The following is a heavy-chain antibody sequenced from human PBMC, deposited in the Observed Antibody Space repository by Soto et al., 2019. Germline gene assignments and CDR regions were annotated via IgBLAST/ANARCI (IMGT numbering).Heavy chain of an antibody. CDR2: IYYSGST. V-gene: IGHV4-31*03. D-gene: IGHD6-13*01. CDR1: GGSISSGGYY. CDR3: ARVEAAAGIVYFDY. Sequence: QVQLQESGPGLVKPSQTLSLTCTVSGGSISSGGYYWSWIRQHPGKGLEWIGYIYYSGSTYYNPSLKRRVTISVDTSKNQFSLKLSSVTAADTAVYYCARVEAAAGIVYFDYWGQGTLVTVSS. J-gene: IGHJ4*02.